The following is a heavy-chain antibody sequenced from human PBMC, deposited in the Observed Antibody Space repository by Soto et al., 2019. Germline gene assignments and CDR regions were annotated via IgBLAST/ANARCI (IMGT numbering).Heavy chain of an antibody. V-gene: IGHV1-2*04. J-gene: IGHJ6*02. Sequence: ASVKVSCKASGYTFTGYYMHWVRQAPGQGLEWMGWINPNSGGTNYAQKFQGWVTMTRDTSISTAYMELSRLRSDDTAVYYCARDLLPSHIPYCISTSCYGGREYYYYYGMDVWGQGTTVTVSS. CDR2: INPNSGGT. D-gene: IGHD2-2*01. CDR3: ARDLLPSHIPYCISTSCYGGREYYYYYGMDV. CDR1: GYTFTGYY.